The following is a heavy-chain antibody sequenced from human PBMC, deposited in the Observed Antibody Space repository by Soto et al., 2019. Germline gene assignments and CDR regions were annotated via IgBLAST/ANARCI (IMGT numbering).Heavy chain of an antibody. D-gene: IGHD3-10*01. CDR1: GYTFTSYD. J-gene: IGHJ4*02. Sequence: QVHLVQSGAEVREPGASVKVSCKASGYTFTSYDINWVRQATGQWLEWMGWMNPSSGNTGFAQKFQGRVTLTRNTSISTSYMELSSLRSQDTAVYYCARGIRGSGSYYPDYWGQGTLVTVSS. CDR2: MNPSSGNT. CDR3: ARGIRGSGSYYPDY. V-gene: IGHV1-8*01.